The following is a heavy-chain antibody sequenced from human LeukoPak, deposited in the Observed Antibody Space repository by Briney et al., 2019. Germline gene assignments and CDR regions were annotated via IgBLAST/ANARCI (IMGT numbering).Heavy chain of an antibody. Sequence: PGGSLRLSCAAAGFTFNNYAMSWVRQAPGKGLKWVSGISSGGSTYYADSVKGRFTISRDNSKNTLYLQMNSLRAEDTALYYCAKDRLPDGRWSLDYWGQGTLVTVSS. CDR2: ISSGGST. D-gene: IGHD6-13*01. CDR1: GFTFNNYA. V-gene: IGHV3-23*01. CDR3: AKDRLPDGRWSLDY. J-gene: IGHJ4*02.